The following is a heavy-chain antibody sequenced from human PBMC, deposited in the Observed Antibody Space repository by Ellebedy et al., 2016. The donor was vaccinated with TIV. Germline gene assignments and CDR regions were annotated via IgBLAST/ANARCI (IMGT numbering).Heavy chain of an antibody. CDR2: ISSSSSYI. CDR1: GFTFSSYS. Sequence: PGGSLRLSCAASGFTFSSYSMNWVRQAPGKGLEWVSSISSSSSYIYYADSVKGRFTISRDNSKNTLYLQMNSLRAEDTAVYYCAKAIGYCSSTSCYVFDYWGQGTLVTVSS. D-gene: IGHD2-2*01. CDR3: AKAIGYCSSTSCYVFDY. J-gene: IGHJ4*02. V-gene: IGHV3-21*04.